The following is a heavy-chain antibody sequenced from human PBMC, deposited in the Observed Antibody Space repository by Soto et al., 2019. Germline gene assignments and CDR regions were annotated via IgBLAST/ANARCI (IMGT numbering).Heavy chain of an antibody. CDR3: ARDRGNMVAIFHHYYGMDV. V-gene: IGHV1-2*02. CDR2: INPDSGDT. Sequence: ASVKVSCKASGYTFTGQYMHWVRQAPGQGLEWMGWINPDSGDTEYAQRFQGRVTMTRDTSISTVYMELSRLKSDDTAVYYCARDRGNMVAIFHHYYGMDVWGQGTTVTVSS. CDR1: GYTFTGQY. J-gene: IGHJ6*02. D-gene: IGHD3-3*02.